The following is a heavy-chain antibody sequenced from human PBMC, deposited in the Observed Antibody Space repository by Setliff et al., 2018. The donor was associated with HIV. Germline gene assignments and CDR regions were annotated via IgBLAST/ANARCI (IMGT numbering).Heavy chain of an antibody. V-gene: IGHV3-23*01. Sequence: PGGSLRLSCAASGFAFSTYAMSWVRQAPGKGLEWVSAISDSDGGTYYADSVKGRFTVSRDNSKYTLYLQMNSLRVEDTAVYYCAKDKGSSGWSAWGQGTLVTVSS. D-gene: IGHD6-19*01. CDR3: AKDKGSSGWSA. CDR1: GFAFSTYA. CDR2: ISDSDGGT. J-gene: IGHJ5*02.